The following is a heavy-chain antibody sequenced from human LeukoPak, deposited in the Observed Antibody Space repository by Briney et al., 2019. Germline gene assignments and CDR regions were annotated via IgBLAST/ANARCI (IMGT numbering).Heavy chain of an antibody. CDR2: IIPIFGTA. V-gene: IGHV1-69*06. Sequence: SVKVSCKASGYTFTSYDINWVRQATGQGLEWMGGIIPIFGTANYAQKFQGRVTITADKSTSTAYMELSSLRSEDTAVYYCAXXXSGSYLYYFDYWGQGTLVTVSS. CDR1: GYTFTSYD. J-gene: IGHJ4*02. D-gene: IGHD1-26*01. CDR3: AXXXSGSYLYYFDY.